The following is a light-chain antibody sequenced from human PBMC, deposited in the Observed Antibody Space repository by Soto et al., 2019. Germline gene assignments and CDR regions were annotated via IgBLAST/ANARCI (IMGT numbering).Light chain of an antibody. Sequence: QSALTQPASVSGSPGQSITISCTGTSSDAGGYNYVSWYQQHPGKAPKLMIYNVSNRPSGVSNRFSGSKSGNTASLSISGLQAEDEADYYCSSYTSSSTLVVFGGGTQLTVL. CDR2: NVS. V-gene: IGLV2-14*01. CDR1: SSDAGGYNY. J-gene: IGLJ2*01. CDR3: SSYTSSSTLVV.